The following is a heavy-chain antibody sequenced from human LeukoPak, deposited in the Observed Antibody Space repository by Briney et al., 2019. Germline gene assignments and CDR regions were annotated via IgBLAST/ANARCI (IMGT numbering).Heavy chain of an antibody. Sequence: GGSLRPSCATFGFTFSSHSMSWVRQAPGKGLEWVANIKQDGSEKHYVGSVKGRFSISRDNTKNSLYLQMSSLRAEDTAVYYCARAMGTSYGFWSGSYTVSYYYYMDVWGKGTTVAVS. V-gene: IGHV3-7*01. CDR2: IKQDGSEK. J-gene: IGHJ6*03. CDR1: GFTFSSHS. D-gene: IGHD3-3*01. CDR3: ARAMGTSYGFWSGSYTVSYYYYMDV.